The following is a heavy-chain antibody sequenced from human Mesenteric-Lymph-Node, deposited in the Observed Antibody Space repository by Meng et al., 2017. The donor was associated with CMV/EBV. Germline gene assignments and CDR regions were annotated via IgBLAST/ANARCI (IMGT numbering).Heavy chain of an antibody. Sequence: GGSLRLSCAASGFTFSSYWMSWVRQAPGKGLEWVSVIYSGGSSTYYADSVKGRFTISRDNSKNTLYLQMNSLRAEDTAVYYCAKDRGIFGVVTTDFDYWGQGTLVTVSS. D-gene: IGHD3-3*01. CDR3: AKDRGIFGVVTTDFDY. J-gene: IGHJ4*02. CDR2: IYSGGSST. V-gene: IGHV3-23*03. CDR1: GFTFSSYW.